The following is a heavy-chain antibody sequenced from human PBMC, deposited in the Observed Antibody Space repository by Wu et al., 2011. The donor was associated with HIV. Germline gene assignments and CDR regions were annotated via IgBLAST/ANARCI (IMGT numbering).Heavy chain of an antibody. Sequence: QVQLVQSGAEVKKPGASVKVSCKASGYTFTGDYMHWVRQAPGQGLEWMGWINPKSGGTIYAQKFQGRVTMTRDMSKSTVFMELSGLRSDDTAVYFCARERSGGSGSHLFDYVGPGNPGQRLL. CDR1: GYTFTGDY. V-gene: IGHV1-2*02. CDR3: ARERSGGSGSHLFDY. D-gene: IGHD3-10*01. J-gene: IGHJ4*02. CDR2: INPKSGGT.